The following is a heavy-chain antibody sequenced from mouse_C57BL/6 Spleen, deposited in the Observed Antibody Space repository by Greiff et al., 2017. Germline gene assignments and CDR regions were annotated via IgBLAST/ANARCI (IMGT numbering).Heavy chain of an antibody. CDR2: ILPSIGRT. Sequence: VQLVESGSELRSPGSSVKLSCKDFDSEVFPIAYMSWVRQKPGHGFEWIGGILPSIGRTIYGEKFEDKATLDADTLSNTAYLELNSLTSEDSAIYYCAQERTGTGYFDVWGTGTTVTVSS. J-gene: IGHJ1*03. D-gene: IGHD4-1*01. V-gene: IGHV15-2*01. CDR3: AQERTGTGYFDV. CDR1: DSEVFPIAY.